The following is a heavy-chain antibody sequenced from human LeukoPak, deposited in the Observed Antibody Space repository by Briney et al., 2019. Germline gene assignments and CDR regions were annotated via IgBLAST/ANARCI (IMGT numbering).Heavy chain of an antibody. D-gene: IGHD3-22*01. J-gene: IGHJ4*02. CDR2: IYYSGTT. CDR3: VSSPVDSIVIVGRSPYFDY. CDR1: GGSISSSRYY. Sequence: PSETPSLTCTVSGGSISSSRYYWTWIRQPPEMGLEWIANIYYSGTTYYNPSLKSRVTISIDTSKNQFSLRLSSVTAADTAVYYCVSSPVDSIVIVGRSPYFDYWGQGALVTVSS. V-gene: IGHV4-39*01.